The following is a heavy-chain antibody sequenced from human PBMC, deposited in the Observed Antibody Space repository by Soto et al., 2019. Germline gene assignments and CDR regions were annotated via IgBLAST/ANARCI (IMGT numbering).Heavy chain of an antibody. CDR1: GYTFTSYA. D-gene: IGHD4-17*01. J-gene: IGHJ6*02. CDR3: ARGMTTVTTGHQYYYYYGMDV. Sequence: ASVKVSCKASGYTFTSYAMHWVRQAPGQRLEWMGWINAGNGNTKYSQKFQGRVTITRDTSASTAYMELSSLRSEDTAVYYCARGMTTVTTGHQYYYYYGMDVWGQGTTVTVSS. V-gene: IGHV1-3*01. CDR2: INAGNGNT.